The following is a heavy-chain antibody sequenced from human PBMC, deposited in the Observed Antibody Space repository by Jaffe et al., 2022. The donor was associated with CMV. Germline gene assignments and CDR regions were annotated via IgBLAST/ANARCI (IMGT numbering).Heavy chain of an antibody. CDR1: GFTFSSYS. V-gene: IGHV3-21*01. Sequence: EVQLVESGGGLVKPGGSLRLSCAASGFTFSSYSMNWVRQAPGKGLEWVSSISSSSSYIYYADSVKGRFTISRDNAKNSLYLQMNSLRAEDTAVYYCARDSIFGVVRPFRYWGQGTLVTVSS. CDR3: ARDSIFGVVRPFRY. CDR2: ISSSSSYI. J-gene: IGHJ4*02. D-gene: IGHD3-3*02.